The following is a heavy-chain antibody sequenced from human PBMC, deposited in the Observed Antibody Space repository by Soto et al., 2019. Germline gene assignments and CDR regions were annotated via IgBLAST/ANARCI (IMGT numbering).Heavy chain of an antibody. CDR1: GGSISFYY. Sequence: SETLSLTCTISGGSISFYYWSWIRQPPGQGLEWIGYIYDTGSPYYNPSLKSRVIISADTSKNQISLNLTSATAADTAVYYCARGVGSSPPRYWGRGTLVTVSS. J-gene: IGHJ4*02. D-gene: IGHD1-26*01. CDR3: ARGVGSSPPRY. V-gene: IGHV4-59*01. CDR2: IYDTGSP.